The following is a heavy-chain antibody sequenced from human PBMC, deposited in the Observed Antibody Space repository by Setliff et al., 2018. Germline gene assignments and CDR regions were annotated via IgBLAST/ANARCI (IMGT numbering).Heavy chain of an antibody. J-gene: IGHJ6*02. D-gene: IGHD6-6*01. CDR2: INPSGGST. V-gene: IGHV1-46*01. Sequence: ASVKVSCKASGYTFTGYYMHWVRQAPGQGLEWMGIINPSGGSTSYAQKFQGRVTMTRDTSTSTVYMELSSLRSEDTAVYYCARVAQYSSSSFYYYYYGMDVWGQGTTVTVSS. CDR1: GYTFTGYY. CDR3: ARVAQYSSSSFYYYYYGMDV.